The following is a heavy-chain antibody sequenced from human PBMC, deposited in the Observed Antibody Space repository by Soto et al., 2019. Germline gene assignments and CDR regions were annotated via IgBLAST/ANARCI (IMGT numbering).Heavy chain of an antibody. V-gene: IGHV1-69*13. J-gene: IGHJ6*02. CDR1: GGTFSSYA. D-gene: IGHD2-2*01. CDR3: ARDLLGDIVVVPAAYNYYGMDV. Sequence: GASVKVSCKASGGTFSSYAISWVRQAPGQGLEWMGGIIPIFGTANYAQKFQGRVTITADESTSTAYMELSSLRSEDTAVYYCARDLLGDIVVVPAAYNYYGMDVWGQGTTVTVSS. CDR2: IIPIFGTA.